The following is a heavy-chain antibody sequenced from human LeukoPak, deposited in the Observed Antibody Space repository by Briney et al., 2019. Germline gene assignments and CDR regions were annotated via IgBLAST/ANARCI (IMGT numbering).Heavy chain of an antibody. V-gene: IGHV1-2*02. CDR2: INPNSGGT. CDR3: ARLGRTTTPRNYDIAY. Sequence: ASVTVSCKASGYTFTGYYMHWVRQAPGQGLEWMGWINPNSGGTNYAQKFQGRVTMTRDMSISTAYMELSRLRSDDTAVYYCARLGRTTTPRNYDIAYWGQGTLVTVSS. D-gene: IGHD3-9*01. CDR1: GYTFTGYY. J-gene: IGHJ4*02.